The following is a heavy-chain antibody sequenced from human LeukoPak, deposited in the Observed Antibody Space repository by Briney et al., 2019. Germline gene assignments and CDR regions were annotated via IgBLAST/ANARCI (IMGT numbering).Heavy chain of an antibody. CDR3: ARRYSSAWASDY. J-gene: IGHJ4*02. CDR2: IYSGGNT. V-gene: IGHV3-66*01. D-gene: IGHD6-19*01. CDR1: GFTVSSNY. Sequence: PGGSLRLSCAASGFTVSSNYMSWVRQAPGKGLEWVSVIYSGGNTYYADSVKGRFTISSDNSKNTLYLQMNSLRAEDTAVYYCARRYSSAWASDYWGLGTLVTVSS.